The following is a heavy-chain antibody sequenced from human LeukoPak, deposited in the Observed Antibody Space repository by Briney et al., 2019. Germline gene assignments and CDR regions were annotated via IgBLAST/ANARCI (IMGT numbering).Heavy chain of an antibody. CDR2: INHTGGT. Sequence: SETLSLTCAVYGRSFTGYYWGWIRQPPGKGLEWIGEINHTGGTNYNPSLKSRVTISVDTSKNQFSLKLTSVTAADTAVYYCASTYSSGWYGGDYWDQGALVTVSS. CDR3: ASTYSSGWYGGDY. V-gene: IGHV4-34*01. D-gene: IGHD6-19*01. CDR1: GRSFTGYY. J-gene: IGHJ4*02.